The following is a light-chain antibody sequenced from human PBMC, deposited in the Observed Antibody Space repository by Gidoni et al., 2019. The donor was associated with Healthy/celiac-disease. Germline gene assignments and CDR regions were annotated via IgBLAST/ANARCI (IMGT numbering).Light chain of an antibody. CDR3: QQRSNWIT. CDR2: DAS. CDR1: QSVSSY. J-gene: IGKJ5*01. V-gene: IGKV3-11*01. Sequence: EIVLTQSPATLSLSPGERATLSCRASQSVSSYLAWYQHKPGQAPRLLIYDASNRATGIPARFSGSGSGTDFTLSISSLEPEDFAVYYCQQRSNWITFGQXTRLEIK.